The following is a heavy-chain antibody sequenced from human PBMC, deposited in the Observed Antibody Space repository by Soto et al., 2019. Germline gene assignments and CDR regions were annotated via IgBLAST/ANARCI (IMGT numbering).Heavy chain of an antibody. Sequence: PGGSLRLSCAASGFTFSDFAMSWIRQAPGEGLEWVSSISGSAGSTFYADSVKGRFTISRDNSRNTVSLQMSSLRAEDTAVYYCAKEISSTWFPLDSWSQGTLVTVSS. J-gene: IGHJ4*02. D-gene: IGHD6-13*01. CDR3: AKEISSTWFPLDS. V-gene: IGHV3-23*01. CDR2: ISGSAGST. CDR1: GFTFSDFA.